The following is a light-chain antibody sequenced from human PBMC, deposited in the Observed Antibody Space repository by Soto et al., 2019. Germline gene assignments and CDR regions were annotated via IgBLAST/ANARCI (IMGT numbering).Light chain of an antibody. CDR2: EVR. Sequence: QSALTQPASVSGSPGQSITISCTGTSSDVGGYNYVSWYQQYPGKAPKLIIYEVRDRPAGVSNRFSGSRSGNTASLTVSGLQADDEGDYYCGAFVGSATVVFGSGTKLTVL. CDR1: SSDVGGYNY. J-gene: IGLJ1*01. CDR3: GAFVGSATVV. V-gene: IGLV2-14*01.